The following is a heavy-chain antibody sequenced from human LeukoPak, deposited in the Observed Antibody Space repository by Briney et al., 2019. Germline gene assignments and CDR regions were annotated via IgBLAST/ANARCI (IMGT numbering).Heavy chain of an antibody. D-gene: IGHD6-19*01. J-gene: IGHJ4*02. CDR1: GGTFSSYA. Sequence: SVRVSCKASGGTFSSYAISWVRQAPGRGLEWMGGIIPIFGTANYAQKFQGRVTITADESTSTAYMELSSLRSEDTAVYYCAREGVVAGYYFDYWGQGTLVTVSS. CDR3: AREGVVAGYYFDY. CDR2: IIPIFGTA. V-gene: IGHV1-69*13.